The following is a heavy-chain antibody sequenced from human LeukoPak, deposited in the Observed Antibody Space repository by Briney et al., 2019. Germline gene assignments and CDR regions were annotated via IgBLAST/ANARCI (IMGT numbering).Heavy chain of an antibody. CDR3: ASTRNYDLWSGSGYFDL. V-gene: IGHV4-61*02. D-gene: IGHD3-3*01. J-gene: IGHJ2*01. CDR2: IYSSGST. Sequence: SETLSLTCTVSGGSISSGSYYWSWIRQPAGKRLEWIGRIYSSGSTNNNPSLKSRVTISVDTSKNQFSLKLSSVTAADTAVYYCASTRNYDLWSGSGYFDLWGRGTLVTVSS. CDR1: GGSISSGSYY.